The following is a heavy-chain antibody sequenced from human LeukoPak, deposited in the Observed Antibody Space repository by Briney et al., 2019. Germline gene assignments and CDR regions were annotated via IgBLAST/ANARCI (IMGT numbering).Heavy chain of an antibody. CDR2: INTDGSHT. V-gene: IGHV3-74*01. CDR1: GSTFSNYW. D-gene: IGHD3-22*01. Sequence: GGSLRLSCAASGSTFSNYWMHWVRRAPGKGLVWVSRINTDGSHTDYADSVKGRFTIPRDNAKNTLSLQMNSLTAEDTAVYYRARTRYYFDDSGHSYPNWFDPWGQGTLVTVSS. J-gene: IGHJ5*02. CDR3: ARTRYYFDDSGHSYPNWFDP.